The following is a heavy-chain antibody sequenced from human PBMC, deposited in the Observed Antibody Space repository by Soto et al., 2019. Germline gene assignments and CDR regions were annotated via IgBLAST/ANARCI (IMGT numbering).Heavy chain of an antibody. CDR2: INPKSGGT. V-gene: IGHV1-2*04. CDR3: ARGWPKWDLQRDYYYGMYV. Sequence: QVQLVQSGAEVIQPGASVKVSCKASGYTFTGHYIHWVRQAPGQGLEWLGRINPKSGGTRNAQKFQAWVTMTRDTSITTAYMELSWLNSCDTAVYYGARGWPKWDLQRDYYYGMYVCGQRTTVTVTS. CDR1: GYTFTGHY. D-gene: IGHD1-26*01. J-gene: IGHJ6*02.